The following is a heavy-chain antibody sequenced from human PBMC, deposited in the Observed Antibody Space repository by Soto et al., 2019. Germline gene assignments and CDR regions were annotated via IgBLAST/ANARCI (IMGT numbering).Heavy chain of an antibody. CDR1: GFTFSTYT. D-gene: IGHD4-17*01. J-gene: IGHJ4*02. CDR3: ARDYGPPGY. Sequence: EVQLVESGGGLAKPGGSLRLSCAASGFTFSTYTMNWVRQAPGKGLEWVSSISSSSNYIYYADSVKGRFTISRDNAKNSLYLQMNSLRAEDTAVYYCARDYGPPGYWGQGTLVTVSS. CDR2: ISSSSNYI. V-gene: IGHV3-21*01.